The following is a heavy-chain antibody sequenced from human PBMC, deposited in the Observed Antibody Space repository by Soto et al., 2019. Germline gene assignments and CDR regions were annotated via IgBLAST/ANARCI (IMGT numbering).Heavy chain of an antibody. J-gene: IGHJ4*02. CDR1: GFTFGSST. D-gene: IGHD3-10*01. Sequence: GGSLRLSCTGSGFTFGSSTMTWVRQGPGKGPEWVSSISSSSSYIYFADSLKGRFTISRDNAKNSLYLQMNSLRAEDTAVYYCARDIGEMSAVWGQGTQVTVS. V-gene: IGHV3-21*06. CDR3: ARDIGEMSAV. CDR2: ISSSSSYI.